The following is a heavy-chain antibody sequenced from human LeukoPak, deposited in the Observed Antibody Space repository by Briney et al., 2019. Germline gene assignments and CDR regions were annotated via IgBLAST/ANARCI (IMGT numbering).Heavy chain of an antibody. CDR1: GYTFTGYY. Sequence: ASVKVSCKASGYTFTGYYMHWVRQAPGQGLEWMGWINPNSGGTNYAQKFQGRVTMTRDTSISTAYMELSRLRSDDTAVYYCASGAWSAAINVGIDYWGQGTLVTVSS. CDR2: INPNSGGT. V-gene: IGHV1-2*02. J-gene: IGHJ4*02. CDR3: ASGAWSAAINVGIDY. D-gene: IGHD2-2*01.